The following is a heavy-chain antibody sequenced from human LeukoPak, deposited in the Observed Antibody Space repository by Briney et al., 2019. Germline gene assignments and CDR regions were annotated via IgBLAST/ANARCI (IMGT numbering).Heavy chain of an antibody. CDR2: ISAYNGNT. CDR1: GYTFTSYG. Sequence: ASVKVSCKASGYTFTSYGISWVRQAPGQGLEWMGWISAYNGNTNYAQKLQGRVTMTTDTSTSTAYMELRSPRSDDTPVYYCARGGAFVVVPDLTPYYMDVWGKGTTVTVSS. J-gene: IGHJ6*03. V-gene: IGHV1-18*01. D-gene: IGHD2-2*01. CDR3: ARGGAFVVVPDLTPYYMDV.